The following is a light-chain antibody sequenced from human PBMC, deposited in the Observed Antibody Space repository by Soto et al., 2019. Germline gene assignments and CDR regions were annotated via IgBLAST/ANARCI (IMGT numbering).Light chain of an antibody. CDR2: GAS. Sequence: EIVLTQSPGTLSLSPGERATLSCRASQSVSSNYLAWYQQKPGQAPRVLIYGASSRATGIPDRFSGSGSGTDFTLTISRLEPEDFAVYYCQQYASAPLTFGGGTKVEIK. V-gene: IGKV3-20*01. J-gene: IGKJ4*01. CDR3: QQYASAPLT. CDR1: QSVSSNY.